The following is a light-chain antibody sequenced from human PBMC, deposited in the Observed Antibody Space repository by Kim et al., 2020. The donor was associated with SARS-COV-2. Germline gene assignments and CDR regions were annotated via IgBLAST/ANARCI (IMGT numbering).Light chain of an antibody. Sequence: DIQMTQSPSSLSASVGDRVTITCRASQSISSWLDWYQQKPGKAPKLLIYKASTLESGVPSTFSGSGSGTEFTLTISSLQPDDFATYYCQQYDTSWTFGQGTKVDIK. CDR3: QQYDTSWT. CDR1: QSISSW. CDR2: KAS. V-gene: IGKV1-5*03. J-gene: IGKJ1*01.